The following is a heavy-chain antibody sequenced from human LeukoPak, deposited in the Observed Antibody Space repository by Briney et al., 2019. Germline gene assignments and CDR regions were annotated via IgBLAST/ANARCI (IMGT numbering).Heavy chain of an antibody. CDR1: GFNFDAYA. J-gene: IGHJ4*02. V-gene: IGHV3-43*02. CDR3: AKDKAGTIVWYGRWAIGLFDY. Sequence: AGSLTLSCAASGFNFDAYAMHWVRHPPGKGLQWVSLMSADGGSTYYADSVKGRFTISRDNSKNSLYLQKNSLTTEVTAFYYCAKDKAGTIVWYGRWAIGLFDYWGQGTLLTVSS. CDR2: MSADGGST. D-gene: IGHD6-13*01.